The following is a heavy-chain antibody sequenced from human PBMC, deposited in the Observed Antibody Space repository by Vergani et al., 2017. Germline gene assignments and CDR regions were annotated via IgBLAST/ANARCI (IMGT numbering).Heavy chain of an antibody. CDR3: ARDLSRYSYGYGYYYYGMDV. Sequence: EVQLVESGGGLVQPGGSLRLSCAASGFTFSSYWMSWVRQAPGKGLEWVANIKQDGSEKYYVDSVKGRFTISRDSSKNTLYLQMNSLRPEDTAVYYCARDLSRYSYGYGYYYYGMDVWGQGTTVTVSS. V-gene: IGHV3-7*01. D-gene: IGHD5-18*01. CDR1: GFTFSSYW. CDR2: IKQDGSEK. J-gene: IGHJ6*02.